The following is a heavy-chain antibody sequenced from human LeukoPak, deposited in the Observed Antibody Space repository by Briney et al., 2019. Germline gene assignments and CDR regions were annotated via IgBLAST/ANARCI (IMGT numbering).Heavy chain of an antibody. V-gene: IGHV3-66*01. D-gene: IGHD6-19*01. CDR3: ARDQWGIEVAGIDRTGDAFDI. CDR1: GFTVSSNY. CDR2: IYRGGST. J-gene: IGHJ3*02. Sequence: GGSLRLSCAASGFTVSSNYMSRCRQAPGKGLEWVAVIYRGGSTYYPDSVKGRFTISRDNSKHTLYLRMNRLRAEETAVYYCARDQWGIEVAGIDRTGDAFDIWGQGPMVTVSS.